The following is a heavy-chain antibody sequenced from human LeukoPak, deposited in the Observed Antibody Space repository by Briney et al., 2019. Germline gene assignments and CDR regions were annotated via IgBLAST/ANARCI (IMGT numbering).Heavy chain of an antibody. CDR1: GGSISSYY. D-gene: IGHD6-13*01. Sequence: SETLSLTCTVSGGSISSYYWSWIRQPPGKGLEWIGYIYYSGSTNYNPSLKSRVTISVDTSKNQFSLKLSSVTAADTAVYYCARVRSYSSSWYSGRYYYGMDVWGQGTTVTVSS. CDR2: IYYSGST. CDR3: ARVRSYSSSWYSGRYYYGMDV. J-gene: IGHJ6*02. V-gene: IGHV4-59*01.